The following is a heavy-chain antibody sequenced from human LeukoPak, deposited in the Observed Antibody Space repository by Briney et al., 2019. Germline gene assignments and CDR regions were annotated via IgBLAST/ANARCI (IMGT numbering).Heavy chain of an antibody. D-gene: IGHD6-13*01. CDR3: AKEAAPPHTDFDY. Sequence: PGGSLRLSCVASGFTFSSYAMSWVRQAPGKGLEWVSAISDSGGRTYYADSVKGRFTISRDNSKNTLYLQMNSLRAEDPAVYYCAKEAAPPHTDFDYWGQGTLVTXSS. CDR1: GFTFSSYA. CDR2: ISDSGGRT. J-gene: IGHJ4*02. V-gene: IGHV3-23*01.